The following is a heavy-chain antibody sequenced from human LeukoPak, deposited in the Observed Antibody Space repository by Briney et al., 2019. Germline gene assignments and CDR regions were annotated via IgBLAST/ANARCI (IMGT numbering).Heavy chain of an antibody. Sequence: PGESLRLSCAASGFTFSSYWMHWVRQAPGKGLVWVAHIHSDEITTAYADSVKGRFTISRDNTRNMLYLQMNSLRVEDTAVYFCATGPFSASAIWGQGTTLIVSS. J-gene: IGHJ3*02. CDR2: IHSDEITT. CDR3: ATGPFSASAI. V-gene: IGHV3-74*01. CDR1: GFTFSSYW. D-gene: IGHD1-14*01.